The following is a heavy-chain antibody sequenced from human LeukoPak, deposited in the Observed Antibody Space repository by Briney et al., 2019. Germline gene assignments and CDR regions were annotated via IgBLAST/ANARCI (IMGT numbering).Heavy chain of an antibody. V-gene: IGHV3-33*01. J-gene: IGHJ4*02. CDR2: IWYDGSNK. D-gene: IGHD6-13*01. CDR1: GFTFSSYG. Sequence: PGRSLRLSCAASGFTFSSYGMHWVRQAPGKGLEWVAVIWYDGSNKYYADSVKGRFTISRDNSKNTLYLQMNSLRAEDTAVYYCAREGREQLHDYWGQGTLVTVSS. CDR3: AREGREQLHDY.